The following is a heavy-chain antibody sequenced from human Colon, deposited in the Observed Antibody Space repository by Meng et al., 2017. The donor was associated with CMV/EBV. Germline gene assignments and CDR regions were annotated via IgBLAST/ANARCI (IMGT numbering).Heavy chain of an antibody. CDR2: ISAYYGDT. D-gene: IGHD3-22*01. CDR3: ARERSAPYDSIGFPHY. CDR1: GYTFTTYG. Sequence: ASVTVSCKASGYTFTTYGLSWVRQAPGQGLEWMGWISAYYGDTHYAPSLQGRLTLTSDTSTSTAYMELRSLRSDDTAVYYCARERSAPYDSIGFPHYWGQGTLVTVSS. J-gene: IGHJ4*02. V-gene: IGHV1-18*01.